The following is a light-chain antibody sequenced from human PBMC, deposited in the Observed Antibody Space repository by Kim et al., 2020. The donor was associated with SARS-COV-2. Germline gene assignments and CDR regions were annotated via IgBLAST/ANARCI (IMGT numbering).Light chain of an antibody. V-gene: IGKV3-20*01. CDR1: QNINSNY. CDR3: QQYGNSPQT. Sequence: EIVLTQSPGTLSLSPGERATLSCRASQNINSNYLAWYQQKPGQAPRLLIFAASDRATGIPERFSGSGSGTDFTLTITRLEPEDFAVYYCQQYGNSPQTFGQGTKVDIK. CDR2: AAS. J-gene: IGKJ1*01.